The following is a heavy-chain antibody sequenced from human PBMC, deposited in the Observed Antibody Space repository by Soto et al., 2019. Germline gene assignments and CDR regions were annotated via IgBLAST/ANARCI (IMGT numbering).Heavy chain of an antibody. CDR2: INPNSGVT. CDR1: GYTFTGYY. D-gene: IGHD1-1*01. J-gene: IGHJ5*02. V-gene: IGHV1-2*02. Sequence: QVQLVQSGAEVKKPGASVKVSCKASGYTFTGYYMHWVRQAPGQGLEWMGWINPNSGVTNYAQKFQGRVTMTRDTSISAAYRELSRLRSDDTAVDYCERESTTGLNWFDPWGQVTLVTVSS. CDR3: ERESTTGLNWFDP.